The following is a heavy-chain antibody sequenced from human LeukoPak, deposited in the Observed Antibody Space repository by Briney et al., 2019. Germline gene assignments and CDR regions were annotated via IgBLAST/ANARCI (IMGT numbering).Heavy chain of an antibody. D-gene: IGHD5-18*01. J-gene: IGHJ4*02. Sequence: SQTLSLTCTVSGASISSYYWSWIRHPPGKGLEWIGYIYYSGSTNYNPSLKSRVTISVDTSKNQFSLKLSSVTAADTAVYYCARHEAMDGAFDYWGQGTLVPVSS. CDR3: ARHEAMDGAFDY. CDR2: IYYSGST. V-gene: IGHV4-59*08. CDR1: GASISSYY.